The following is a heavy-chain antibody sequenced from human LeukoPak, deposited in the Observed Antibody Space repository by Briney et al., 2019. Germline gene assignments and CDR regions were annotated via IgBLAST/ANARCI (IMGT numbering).Heavy chain of an antibody. CDR3: ARDRNTDFWRGCYTNYCDY. V-gene: IGHV1-46*01. Sequence: GASVKVSCKASGYTFTSYYMHWVRQAPGQGLEWMGIINPSGGSTSYAQKFQGRVTMTRDMSTSTVYMELSSLRSEDTAVYYCARDRNTDFWRGCYTNYCDYWGQGTLVTVSS. CDR1: GYTFTSYY. D-gene: IGHD3-3*01. J-gene: IGHJ4*02. CDR2: INPSGGST.